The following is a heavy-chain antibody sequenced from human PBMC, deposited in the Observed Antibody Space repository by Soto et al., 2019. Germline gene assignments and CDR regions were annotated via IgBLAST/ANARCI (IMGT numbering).Heavy chain of an antibody. J-gene: IGHJ5*02. CDR1: GDTFNDYG. V-gene: IGHV1-18*01. CDR3: ARSNDFYAHINQNCIGT. CDR2: ISNYNGKT. Sequence: ASVXVSCKVSGDTFNDYGIIWVRQAPGQGLEWMGWISNYNGKTEYAQKFQGRVTMTKDTSTRTAYMDLRSLRYDDPDVYYCARSNDFYAHINQNCIGTWGQGTLVTVSS. D-gene: IGHD3-3*01.